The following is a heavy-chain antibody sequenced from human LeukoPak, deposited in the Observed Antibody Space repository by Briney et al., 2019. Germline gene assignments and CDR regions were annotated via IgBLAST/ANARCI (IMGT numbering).Heavy chain of an antibody. Sequence: PGGSLRLSCAASGFTFSDYYMSWICQAPGKGLGWVSYISGTGTIMYYADSVKGRFTISRDNAKNSLYLQMNSLKAEDTAVYYCATGGHVLQGGGYWGQGNMVTVSS. CDR2: ISGTGTIM. J-gene: IGHJ4*02. CDR1: GFTFSDYY. D-gene: IGHD3-10*01. V-gene: IGHV3-11*01. CDR3: ATGGHVLQGGGY.